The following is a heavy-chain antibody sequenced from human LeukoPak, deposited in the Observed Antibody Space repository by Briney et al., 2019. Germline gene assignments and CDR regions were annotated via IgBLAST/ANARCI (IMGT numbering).Heavy chain of an antibody. V-gene: IGHV3-9*03. CDR2: ISWNSGSI. Sequence: PGRXLRLSCAASGLTFDDYAMHWVRQAPGKGLEGVSGISWNSGSIVYADSVKGRFTISRDNAKNSLYLQMNSLRAEGMALYYCAKDGYYDSSGYFDYWGQGTLVTVSS. D-gene: IGHD3-22*01. CDR1: GLTFDDYA. J-gene: IGHJ4*02. CDR3: AKDGYYDSSGYFDY.